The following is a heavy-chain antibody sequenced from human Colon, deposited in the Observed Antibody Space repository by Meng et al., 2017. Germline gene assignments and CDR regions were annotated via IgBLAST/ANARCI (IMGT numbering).Heavy chain of an antibody. Sequence: QVQLQGLGPGLVKPSGALPLLCSVPGDSITRGGYHWSWVRQRPGRGLEWVGHIYYGGSAFYNPALRSRLTMSTDRSANQFSLRVTSVTAADTATYFCARGLKGSLEFWGQGALVTVSS. CDR1: GDSITRGGYH. D-gene: IGHD3-10*01. CDR2: IYYGGSA. CDR3: ARGLKGSLEF. J-gene: IGHJ4*02. V-gene: IGHV4-31*03.